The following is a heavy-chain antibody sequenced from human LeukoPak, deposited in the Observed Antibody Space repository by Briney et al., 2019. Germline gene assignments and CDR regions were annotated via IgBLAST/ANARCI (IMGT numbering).Heavy chain of an antibody. CDR2: ISYDGSNK. Sequence: GRSLRLSCAASGFTFSSYAMHWVRQAPGKGLEWVAVISYDGSNKYYADSVKGRFTISRDNSKNTLYLQMNSLGAEDTAVYYCARDGKMATIRPYFDYWGQGTLVTVSS. CDR3: ARDGKMATIRPYFDY. D-gene: IGHD5-24*01. V-gene: IGHV3-30*04. CDR1: GFTFSSYA. J-gene: IGHJ4*02.